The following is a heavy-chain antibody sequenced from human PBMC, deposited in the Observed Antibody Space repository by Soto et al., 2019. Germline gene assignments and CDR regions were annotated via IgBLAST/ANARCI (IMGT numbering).Heavy chain of an antibody. CDR3: ARTRTSSSVVLHYFDY. CDR2: ISSSSTI. V-gene: IGHV3-48*01. CDR1: GFTFSSYS. Sequence: LRLSCAASGFTFSSYSMNWVRQAPGKGLEWVSYISSSSTIYYADSVKGRFTISRDNAKNSLYLQMNSLRAEDTAVYYCARTRTSSSVVLHYFDYWGQGTLVTVS. D-gene: IGHD6-6*01. J-gene: IGHJ4*02.